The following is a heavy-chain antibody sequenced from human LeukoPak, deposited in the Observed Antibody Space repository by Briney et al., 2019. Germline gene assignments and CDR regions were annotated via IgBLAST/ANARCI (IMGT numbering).Heavy chain of an antibody. CDR2: ISGSGGST. Sequence: PGGSLRLSCAASGFTFSSYGMSWVRQAPGKGLEWVSAISGSGGSTYYADSVKGRFTISRDNSKNTVYLQMNSLRAEDTAVYYCAKNGPPMVRGPYGYYFDYWGQGTLVTVSS. J-gene: IGHJ4*02. D-gene: IGHD3-10*01. CDR1: GFTFSSYG. CDR3: AKNGPPMVRGPYGYYFDY. V-gene: IGHV3-23*01.